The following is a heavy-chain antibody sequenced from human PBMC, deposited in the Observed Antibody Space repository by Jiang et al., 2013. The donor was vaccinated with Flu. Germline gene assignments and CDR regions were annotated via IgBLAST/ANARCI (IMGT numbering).Heavy chain of an antibody. CDR3: ARDPSSGWYDY. V-gene: IGHV3-33*01. J-gene: IGHJ4*02. Sequence: VVQPGRSLRLSCAASGFTFSSYGMHWVRQAPGKGLEWVAVIWYDGSNKYYADSVKGRFTISRDNSKNTLYLQMNSLRAEDTAVYYCARDPSSGWYDYWGQGTLVTVSS. D-gene: IGHD6-19*01. CDR2: IWYDGSNK. CDR1: GFTFSSYG.